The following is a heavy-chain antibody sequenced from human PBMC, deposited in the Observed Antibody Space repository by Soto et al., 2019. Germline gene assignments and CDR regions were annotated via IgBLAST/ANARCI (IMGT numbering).Heavy chain of an antibody. CDR1: GGSFSSYY. J-gene: IGHJ6*02. CDR2: INHSGST. V-gene: IGHV4-34*01. CDR3: ARGGTYYDFWRYYYYYGMDV. Sequence: SETLSLTCAVYGGSFSSYYWSWIRQPPGKGLEWIGEINHSGSTNYNPSLKSRVTISVDTSKNQFSLKLSSVTAADTAVYYCARGGTYYDFWRYYYYYGMDVWGQGTTVTVSS. D-gene: IGHD3-3*01.